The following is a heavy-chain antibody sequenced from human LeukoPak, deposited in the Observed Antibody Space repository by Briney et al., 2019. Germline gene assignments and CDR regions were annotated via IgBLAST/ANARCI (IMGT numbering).Heavy chain of an antibody. CDR2: INPNSGGT. V-gene: IGHV1-2*02. J-gene: IGHJ4*02. CDR1: GYTFTGYY. CDR3: ASATAVAGPYYFDS. D-gene: IGHD6-19*01. Sequence: ASVKVSCKASGYTFTGYYMHWVRQAPGQGLEWMGWINPNSGGTNYAQKFQGRVTMTRDTSISTAYMELSRLRSDDTAVYYCASATAVAGPYYFDSWGQGTLVTVSS.